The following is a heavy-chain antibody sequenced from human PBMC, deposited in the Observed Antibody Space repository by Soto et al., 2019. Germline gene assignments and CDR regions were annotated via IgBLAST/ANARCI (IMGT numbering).Heavy chain of an antibody. CDR2: IYYSGST. CDR1: GGSISSYY. J-gene: IGHJ4*02. Sequence: QVQLQESGPGLVKPSETLSLTCTVSGGSISSYYWSWIRQPPGKGLEWIGYIYYSGSTNYNPSLKSAVTISVDTSKNQFSLKLSSVTAADTAVYYCARCEQWLWFDYWGQGTLVTVSS. D-gene: IGHD6-19*01. CDR3: ARCEQWLWFDY. V-gene: IGHV4-59*01.